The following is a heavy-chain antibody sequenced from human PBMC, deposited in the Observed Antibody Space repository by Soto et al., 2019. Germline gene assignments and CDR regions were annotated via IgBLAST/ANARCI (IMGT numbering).Heavy chain of an antibody. CDR3: ARGYIGPDY. CDR1: GFTFSSHW. D-gene: IGHD5-12*01. CDR2: INNDGSDT. V-gene: IGHV3-74*01. Sequence: EVQLVESGGGLVQPGGSLRLSCAASGFTFSSHWMHWVRQAPGKGLVWVSRINNDGSDTIYADSVKGRFTISRDNAENTRYLQMNSLRAEDTGVYYCARGYIGPDYWGQGTLVTVSS. J-gene: IGHJ4*02.